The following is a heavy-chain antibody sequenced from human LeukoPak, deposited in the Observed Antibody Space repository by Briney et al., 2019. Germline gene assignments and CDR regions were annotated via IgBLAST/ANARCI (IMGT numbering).Heavy chain of an antibody. CDR2: ITTNGGRT. V-gene: IGHV3-23*01. CDR3: AIMHGYYDGTGYWVQ. D-gene: IGHD3-22*01. CDR1: GFTFASYG. J-gene: IGHJ1*01. Sequence: GGSLRLSCAASGFTFASYGMSWVRQAPGKGLEWVSFITTNGGRTSYADSVGGRFTISRDNRRNTLYMQMNSLRDEDTAVYYCAIMHGYYDGTGYWVQWGQGTLVTVSS.